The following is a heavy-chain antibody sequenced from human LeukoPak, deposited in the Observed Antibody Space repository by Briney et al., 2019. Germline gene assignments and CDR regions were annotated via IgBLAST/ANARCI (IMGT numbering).Heavy chain of an antibody. V-gene: IGHV3-30*04. CDR3: ARQMTSTRLFDS. CDR1: GFMFSDHA. D-gene: IGHD5/OR15-5a*01. CDR2: IGSDGSKK. Sequence: GGSLRLSCVASGFMFSDHAFHWARQSPDKGLEWVALIGSDGSKKYYADSVQGRFTVSRENSKNTLFLQMNTLRADDTAVYFCARQMTSTRLFDSWGQGTLVTVSS. J-gene: IGHJ4*02.